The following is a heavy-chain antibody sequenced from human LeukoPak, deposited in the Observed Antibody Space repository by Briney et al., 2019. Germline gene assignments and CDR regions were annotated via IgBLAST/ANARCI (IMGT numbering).Heavy chain of an antibody. Sequence: SETLSLTCTVSGGSISSSSYYWGWIRQPPGKGLEWIGSIYYSGSTYYNPSLKSRVTISVDTSKNQFSLKLSSVTAADTAVYYCARRFGVTTDYWDQGTLVTVSS. CDR1: GGSISSSSYY. CDR3: ARRFGVTTDY. CDR2: IYYSGST. J-gene: IGHJ4*02. D-gene: IGHD3-16*01. V-gene: IGHV4-39*01.